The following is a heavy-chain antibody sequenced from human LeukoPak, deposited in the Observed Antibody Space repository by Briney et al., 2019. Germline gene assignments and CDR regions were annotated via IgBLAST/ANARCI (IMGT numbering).Heavy chain of an antibody. D-gene: IGHD4/OR15-4a*01. CDR2: IGSSGSTI. V-gene: IGHV3-11*04. J-gene: IGHJ5*02. CDR1: GFTFSDYY. CDR3: ARSDYGGNWFDP. Sequence: GGSLRLSCAASGFTFSDYYMSWIRQAPGKGLELVSYIGSSGSTIYYADSVKGRFTISRDNAKNSLYLQMNSLRAEDTAVYYCARSDYGGNWFDPWGQGNLVTVSS.